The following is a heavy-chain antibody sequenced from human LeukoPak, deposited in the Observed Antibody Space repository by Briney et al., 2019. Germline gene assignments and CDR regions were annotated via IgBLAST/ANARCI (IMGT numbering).Heavy chain of an antibody. V-gene: IGHV1-2*02. CDR1: GYTFTGYY. J-gene: IGHJ3*02. CDR2: INPNSGGT. CDR3: ARYQGAIGAFDI. D-gene: IGHD1-26*01. Sequence: ASVKVSCKASGYTFTGYYMHWVRQAPGQGLEWMGWINPNSGGTNYAQKFQGRVTMTRDTSISTAYMELSRLRSDDTAVYYCARYQGAIGAFDIWGQGTMVTVPS.